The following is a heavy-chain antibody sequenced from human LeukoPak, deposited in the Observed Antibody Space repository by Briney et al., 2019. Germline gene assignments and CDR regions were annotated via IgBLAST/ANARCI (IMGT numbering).Heavy chain of an antibody. J-gene: IGHJ6*02. D-gene: IGHD1-26*01. V-gene: IGHV3-9*01. CDR3: AKHLTATNTYIFFGLDV. CDR2: INWNGGGT. CDR1: GYSFKDYG. Sequence: GGSLRLSCAATGYSFKDYGMHWVRQPPGKGLEWVSAINWNGGGTDYADSVKGRFTIFRDNAKNSLYLQLSSLRPEDTALYYCAKHLTATNTYIFFGLDVWGQETSVTVSS.